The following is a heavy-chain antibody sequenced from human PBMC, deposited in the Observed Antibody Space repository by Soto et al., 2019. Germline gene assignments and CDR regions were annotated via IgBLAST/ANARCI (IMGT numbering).Heavy chain of an antibody. V-gene: IGHV4-4*07. D-gene: IGHD3-10*01. CDR2: VYSSGTT. CDR1: GGSINSYL. CDR3: ARDIGSYAYGEGY. J-gene: IGHJ4*02. Sequence: PSETLSLTCSVSGGSINSYLWSWIRQPAGKGLEWIGRVYSSGTTDYNPSLNSRATLSVETSKNQFSLKLSSVTAADTAVYYCARDIGSYAYGEGYWGQGIKVTVSS.